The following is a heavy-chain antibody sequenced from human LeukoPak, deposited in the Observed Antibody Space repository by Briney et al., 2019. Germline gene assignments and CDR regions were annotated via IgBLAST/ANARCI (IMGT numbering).Heavy chain of an antibody. V-gene: IGHV3-21*01. CDR3: ARAHCSGRGCYQRYDGFDI. D-gene: IGHD2-15*01. CDR2: ISSNSAYI. CDR1: GFTFSDYS. Sequence: GGSLRLSCVASGFTFSDYSMNWVRQAPGKGLEWVSSISSNSAYIYYVDSLRGRFTVSRDNAKSSLFLQMNSLRVEDTAVYYCARAHCSGRGCYQRYDGFDIWGQGTVVTVSS. J-gene: IGHJ3*02.